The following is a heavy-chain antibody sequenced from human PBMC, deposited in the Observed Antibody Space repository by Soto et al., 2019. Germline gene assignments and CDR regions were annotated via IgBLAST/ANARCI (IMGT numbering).Heavy chain of an antibody. V-gene: IGHV4-31*03. D-gene: IGHD1-26*01. CDR3: ARSGGSHDRGVFDI. CDR2: IHYSGST. J-gene: IGHJ3*02. Sequence: QVQLQESGPGLVKPSQTLSLTCTVSGGSISSGGYYWSWIRQHPGKGLEWIGYIHYSGSTYYNPSLMRRVTISVDTSKNQFSVKLSSVTAADTAVYYCARSGGSHDRGVFDIWGQGTMVTVSS. CDR1: GGSISSGGYY.